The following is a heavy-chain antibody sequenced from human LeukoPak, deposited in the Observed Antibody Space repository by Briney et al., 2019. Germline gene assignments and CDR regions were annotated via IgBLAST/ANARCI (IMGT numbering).Heavy chain of an antibody. CDR1: GGFISSSSYY. J-gene: IGHJ1*01. V-gene: IGHV4-39*02. Sequence: SETLSLTCTVSGGFISSSSYYWGWIRQPPGMGLEWIGDIYYGGRTYYNPSLGSRVSISLDTSMNDFSLTLSYVTAADTAVYCCARRRYYDSTGYLDWGRGSLLIVSS. D-gene: IGHD3-22*01. CDR2: IYYGGRT. CDR3: ARRRYYDSTGYLD.